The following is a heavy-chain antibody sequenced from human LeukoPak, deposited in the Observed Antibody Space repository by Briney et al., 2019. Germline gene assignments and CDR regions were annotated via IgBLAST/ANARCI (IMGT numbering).Heavy chain of an antibody. D-gene: IGHD2-21*01. V-gene: IGHV4-39*01. CDR1: GGSISSSSYY. CDR2: IYYSGST. Sequence: SETLSLTCTVSGGSISSSSYYWGWIRQPPGKGLEWIGSIYYSGSTYYNPSLKSRVTISVDTSKNQYSLKLSSVTAADTAVYYCARAPYCGGDCFNHIDYWGQGTLVTVSS. J-gene: IGHJ4*02. CDR3: ARAPYCGGDCFNHIDY.